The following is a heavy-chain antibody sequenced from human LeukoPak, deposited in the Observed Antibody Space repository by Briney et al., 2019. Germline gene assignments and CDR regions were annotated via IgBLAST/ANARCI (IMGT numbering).Heavy chain of an antibody. CDR3: AKDLNLRYFDY. D-gene: IGHD1-7*01. CDR1: GFTFSSYG. Sequence: PGGTLRLSCAASGFTFSSYGMSWVRQAPGKGLEWVSAISGSGGSTYYADSAKGRFTISRDNSKNTLYLQMSSLRAEDTAVYYCAKDLNLRYFDYWGQGTLVTVSS. CDR2: ISGSGGST. V-gene: IGHV3-23*01. J-gene: IGHJ4*02.